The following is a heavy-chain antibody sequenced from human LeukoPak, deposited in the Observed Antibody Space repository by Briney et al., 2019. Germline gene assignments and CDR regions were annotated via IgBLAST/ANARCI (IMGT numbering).Heavy chain of an antibody. CDR3: ARGSYCSSTSCFYYYYMDV. D-gene: IGHD2-2*01. CDR2: IYYSGST. CDR1: GGSISSYY. J-gene: IGHJ6*03. V-gene: IGHV4-59*01. Sequence: SETLSLTCTVSGGSISSYYWSWIRQPPGKGLEWIGYIYYSGSTNYNPSLKSRVTISVDTSKNQFSLKLSSVTAADTAVYYCARGSYCSSTSCFYYYYMDVWGKGTTVTVSS.